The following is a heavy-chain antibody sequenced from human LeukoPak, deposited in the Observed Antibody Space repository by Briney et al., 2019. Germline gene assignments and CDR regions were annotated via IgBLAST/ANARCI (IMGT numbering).Heavy chain of an antibody. CDR2: IYYSGST. D-gene: IGHD7-27*01. V-gene: IGHV4-59*01. Sequence: SETLSLTCTVSGGSISSYYWSWIRQPPGEGLEWIGYIYYSGSTNYNPSLKSRVTTSVDTSKNQFSLKLSSVTAADTAVYYCARVNWGRFDYWGQGTLVTVSS. CDR1: GGSISSYY. J-gene: IGHJ4*02. CDR3: ARVNWGRFDY.